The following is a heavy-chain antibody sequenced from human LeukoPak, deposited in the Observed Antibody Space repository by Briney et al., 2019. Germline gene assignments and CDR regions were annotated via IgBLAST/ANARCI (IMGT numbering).Heavy chain of an antibody. V-gene: IGHV3-30*03. CDR2: ISYDGNKE. CDR3: ARDHYGDYLDY. Sequence: PGRSLRLSCAASGFTFSNYGMHWVRQAPGKGLEWVAVISYDGNKEHYADSVKGRFTISRDNSKNTLYLQMNSLRPEDTAVYYCARDHYGDYLDYWGQGTLVTVSS. D-gene: IGHD4-17*01. J-gene: IGHJ4*02. CDR1: GFTFSNYG.